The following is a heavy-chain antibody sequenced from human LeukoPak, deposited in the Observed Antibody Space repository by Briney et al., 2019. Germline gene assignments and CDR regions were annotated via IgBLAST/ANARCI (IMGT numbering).Heavy chain of an antibody. CDR1: GFTFSSYA. Sequence: GGSLRLSCAASGFTFSSYAMSWVRQAPGKGLEWVSGVNGDGGITYYADSVKGRFTISRDNSKNTLYLEMNSLRAEDTAVYYCGKHYDYVWGSYGNWGQGTLVTVSS. D-gene: IGHD3-16*01. CDR3: GKHYDYVWGSYGN. CDR2: VNGDGGIT. V-gene: IGHV3-23*01. J-gene: IGHJ4*02.